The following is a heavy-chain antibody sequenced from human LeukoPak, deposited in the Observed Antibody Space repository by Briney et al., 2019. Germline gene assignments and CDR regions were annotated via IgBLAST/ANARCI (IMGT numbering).Heavy chain of an antibody. V-gene: IGHV5-51*01. Sequence: KPWESLKISCKGSGYIFAAYWIGWVRQMPGKGLEWMGTIYPGDSDTRYSPSFQGQVTISVDRSINAANPQWNSLKASDTAIYYCARLQEDIVVVPAAIPYNWFDPWGRGSLVTVSS. D-gene: IGHD2-2*01. CDR3: ARLQEDIVVVPAAIPYNWFDP. J-gene: IGHJ5*02. CDR1: GYIFAAYW. CDR2: IYPGDSDT.